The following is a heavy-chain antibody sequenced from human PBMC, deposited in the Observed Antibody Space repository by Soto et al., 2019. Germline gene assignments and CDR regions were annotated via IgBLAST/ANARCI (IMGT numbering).Heavy chain of an antibody. V-gene: IGHV1-18*01. CDR1: GYTLTSDG. CDR3: ARDRRSSSQGVDY. Sequence: VSVKGACKAAGYTLTSDGSSWLRQAPGQGLEWMGWISAYNGNTNYAQKLQGRVTMTTDTSTSTAYMELRSLRSDDTAVYYCARDRRSSSQGVDYWGQGTLVTVSS. J-gene: IGHJ4*02. CDR2: ISAYNGNT. D-gene: IGHD6-6*01.